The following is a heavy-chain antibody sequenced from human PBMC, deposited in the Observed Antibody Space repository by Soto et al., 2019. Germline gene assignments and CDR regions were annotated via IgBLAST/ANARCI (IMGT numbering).Heavy chain of an antibody. J-gene: IGHJ4*02. CDR2: MNPNSGDT. V-gene: IGHV1-8*01. Sequence: QVQLVQSGAEVKRPGASVKVSCKASGYTFTTYDINWVRQTTGQGLEWMGWMNPNSGDTGYAQNFQGRLAMTRDTSINRAYMELSSLRSEDTAVYYCVRGLEWLRNFWGQGTLVTVSS. D-gene: IGHD5-12*01. CDR3: VRGLEWLRNF. CDR1: GYTFTTYD.